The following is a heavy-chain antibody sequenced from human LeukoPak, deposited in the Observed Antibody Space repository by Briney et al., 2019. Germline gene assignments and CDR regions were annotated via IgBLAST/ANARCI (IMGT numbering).Heavy chain of an antibody. CDR3: ARGQVGIDY. V-gene: IGHV4-30-2*01. J-gene: IGHJ4*02. D-gene: IGHD2-21*01. Sequence: SQTLSLTCAVSGGSISSGGYSWSWIRQPPGKGLEWIGEINHSGSTNYNPSLKSRVTISVDTSKNQFSLKLSSVTAADTAVYYCARGQVGIDYWGQGTLVTVSS. CDR1: GGSISSGGYS. CDR2: INHSGST.